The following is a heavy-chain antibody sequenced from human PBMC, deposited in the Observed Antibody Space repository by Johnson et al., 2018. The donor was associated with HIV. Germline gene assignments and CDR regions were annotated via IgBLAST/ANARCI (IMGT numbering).Heavy chain of an antibody. V-gene: IGHV3-74*02. CDR1: GFTFSSYW. CDR2: INSDGSST. CDR3: ARVRELSIAAAGVAFDI. D-gene: IGHD6-13*01. J-gene: IGHJ3*02. Sequence: VQLVESGGGVVQPGRSLRLSCAASGFTFSSYWMHCVRQAPGKGLVWVSRINSDGSSTSYADSVKGRFTISRDNAKNTLYLQMNSLRAEDTAVYYCARVRELSIAAAGVAFDIWGQGTVVTVSS.